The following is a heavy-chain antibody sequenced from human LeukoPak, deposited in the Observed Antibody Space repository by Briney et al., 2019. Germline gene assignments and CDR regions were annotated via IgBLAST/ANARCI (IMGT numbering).Heavy chain of an antibody. J-gene: IGHJ6*02. CDR1: RFTFSSYA. D-gene: IGHD3-10*01. V-gene: IGHV3-30-3*01. Sequence: GGSLRLSRAASRFTFSSYAMHWVRQAPGKGLEWVTVISYDGSNKYYADSVKGRFTISRDNSKNTLYLQMNSLRAEDTAVYYCASNMGFDYYGMDVWGQGTTVTVSS. CDR3: ASNMGFDYYGMDV. CDR2: ISYDGSNK.